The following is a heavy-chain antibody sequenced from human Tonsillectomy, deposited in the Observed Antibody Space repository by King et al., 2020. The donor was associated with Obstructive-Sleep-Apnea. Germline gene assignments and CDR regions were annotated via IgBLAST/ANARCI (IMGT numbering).Heavy chain of an antibody. D-gene: IGHD6-19*01. J-gene: IGHJ4*02. Sequence: VQLVESGGGVVQPGRSLRLSCAASGFSVSNYAMHWVRQAPGKGLEWVAIISDDGSFKFYADSVKGRFTISRDTSKNTLYLQMDSLRTEETAVYYCARELSSGSFLWDYWGQGTLVTVSS. CDR2: ISDDGSFK. V-gene: IGHV3-30*04. CDR1: GFSVSNYA. CDR3: ARELSSGSFLWDY.